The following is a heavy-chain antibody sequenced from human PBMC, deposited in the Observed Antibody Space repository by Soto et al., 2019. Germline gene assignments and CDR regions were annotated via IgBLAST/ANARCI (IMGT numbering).Heavy chain of an antibody. J-gene: IGHJ5*02. CDR2: IIPILGIA. CDR1: GGTFSSYT. D-gene: IGHD5-12*01. V-gene: IGHV1-69*04. CDR3: ARDPNQKYSGYDSP. Sequence: EASVKVSCKASGGTFSSYTISWVRQAPGQGLEWMGRIIPILGIANYAQKFQGRVTITADKSTSTAYMELSSLRSEEPAVNYCARDPNQKYSGYDSPWGQGTLVTVSS.